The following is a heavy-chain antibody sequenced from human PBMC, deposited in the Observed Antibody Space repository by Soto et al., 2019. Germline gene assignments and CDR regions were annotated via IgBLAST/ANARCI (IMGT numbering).Heavy chain of an antibody. J-gene: IGHJ3*02. CDR3: ASAVGKTLAFDI. Sequence: GGSLRLSCAASGFTFSSYSMNWVRQAPGKGLEWVSYISSSSSTIYYALSVKGRFTISRDNAKNSLYLQMNSLRAEDTAVYYCASAVGKTLAFDIWGQGTMVTVSS. V-gene: IGHV3-48*01. CDR1: GFTFSSYS. D-gene: IGHD6-19*01. CDR2: ISSSSSTI.